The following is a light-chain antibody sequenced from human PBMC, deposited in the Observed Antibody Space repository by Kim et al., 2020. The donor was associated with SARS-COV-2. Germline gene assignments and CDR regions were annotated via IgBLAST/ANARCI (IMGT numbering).Light chain of an antibody. CDR1: SLRSYY. Sequence: LGQTVRIKCQGDSLRSYYASWYQQKPGQAPVLVIYEKNNRPSGIPDRFSGSSSGNTASLTITGAQAEDEADYYCNSRESGVNHVVFGGGAKLTVL. CDR3: NSRESGVNHVV. CDR2: EKN. J-gene: IGLJ3*02. V-gene: IGLV3-19*01.